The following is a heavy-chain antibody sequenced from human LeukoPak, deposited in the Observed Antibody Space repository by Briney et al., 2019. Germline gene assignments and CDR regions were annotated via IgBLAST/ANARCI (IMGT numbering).Heavy chain of an antibody. Sequence: GGSLRLSCAASGFTFSSYAMSWVRQAPGKGLEWVSAISGSGGSTYYADSVKGRFTISRDNSKNTLYLQMNSLRAEDTAVYYCAKAPSPTYYDFWSGYYTPPDYYYYGMDVWGQGTTVTVSS. J-gene: IGHJ6*02. CDR2: ISGSGGST. V-gene: IGHV3-23*01. CDR1: GFTFSSYA. D-gene: IGHD3-3*01. CDR3: AKAPSPTYYDFWSGYYTPPDYYYYGMDV.